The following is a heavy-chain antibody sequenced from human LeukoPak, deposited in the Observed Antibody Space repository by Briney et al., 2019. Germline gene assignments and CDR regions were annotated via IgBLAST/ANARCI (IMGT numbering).Heavy chain of an antibody. D-gene: IGHD3-22*01. CDR1: GYTFTSYG. Sequence: ASAKVSCKASGYTFTSYGISWVRQAPGQRLEWMGGYIPIFTRTDYAERFQGRVTITTDESSNTAYMELRGLRSDDTAVYYCARHMYYYENTGYYSNPFGYWGQGTLVTVSS. V-gene: IGHV1-69*05. CDR2: YIPIFTRT. CDR3: ARHMYYYENTGYYSNPFGY. J-gene: IGHJ4*02.